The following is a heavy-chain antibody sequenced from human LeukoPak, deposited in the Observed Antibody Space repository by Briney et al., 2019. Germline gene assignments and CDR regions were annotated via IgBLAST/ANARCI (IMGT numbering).Heavy chain of an antibody. V-gene: IGHV4-59*12. Sequence: SETLSLTCTVSGGSISSYYWSWIRQPPGKGLEWIGYIYYSGSTNYNPSLKSRVTISVDTSRNQFSLKLSSVTAADTAVYYCARDANGSGSYYYYYYGMDVWGQGTTVTVSS. J-gene: IGHJ6*02. CDR2: IYYSGST. D-gene: IGHD3-10*01. CDR1: GGSISSYY. CDR3: ARDANGSGSYYYYYYGMDV.